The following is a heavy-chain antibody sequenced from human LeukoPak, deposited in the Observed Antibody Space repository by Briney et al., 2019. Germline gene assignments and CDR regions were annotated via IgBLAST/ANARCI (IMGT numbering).Heavy chain of an antibody. CDR3: ARPPLYDAFDI. CDR2: ISSSGSTI. CDR1: GLTFSDYY. Sequence: GGSLRLSCAASGLTFSDYYMSWIRQAPGKGLEWVSYISSSGSTIYYADSVKGRFTISRDNAKNSLYLQMNSLRAEDTAVYYCARPPLYDAFDIWGQGTMVTVSS. V-gene: IGHV3-11*01. J-gene: IGHJ3*02.